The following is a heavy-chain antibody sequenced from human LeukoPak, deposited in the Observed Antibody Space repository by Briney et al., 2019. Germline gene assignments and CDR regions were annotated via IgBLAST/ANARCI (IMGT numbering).Heavy chain of an antibody. CDR1: GFTFDDYA. V-gene: IGHV3-30-3*01. Sequence: PGGSLRLSCAASGFTFDDYAMHWVRQAPGKGLEWVAVISYDGSNKYYADSVKGRFTISRDNSKNTLYLQMNSLRAEDTAVYYCARARWLFPSDYWGQGTLVTVSS. CDR3: ARARWLFPSDY. CDR2: ISYDGSNK. J-gene: IGHJ4*02. D-gene: IGHD3-9*01.